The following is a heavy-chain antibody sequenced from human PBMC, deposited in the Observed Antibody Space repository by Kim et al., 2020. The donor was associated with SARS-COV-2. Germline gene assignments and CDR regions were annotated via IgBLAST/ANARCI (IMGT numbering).Heavy chain of an antibody. CDR1: GGSFSGYY. CDR3: ARGCNRYSSSGYYVGAQNWFDP. V-gene: IGHV4-34*01. CDR2: INHSGST. J-gene: IGHJ5*02. D-gene: IGHD6-13*01. Sequence: SETLSLTCAVYGGSFSGYYWSWIRQPPGKGLEWIGEINHSGSTNYNPSLKSRVTISVDTSKNQFSLKLSSVTAADTAVYYCARGCNRYSSSGYYVGAQNWFDPWGQGTLVTVSS.